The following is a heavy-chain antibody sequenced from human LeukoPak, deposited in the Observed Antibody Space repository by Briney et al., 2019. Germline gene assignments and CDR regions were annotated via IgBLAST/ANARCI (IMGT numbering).Heavy chain of an antibody. CDR2: INPNSGDT. Sequence: ASVKVSCKASGHTFSDYYLHWVRQAPGQGLAWMGWINPNSGDTNSTQKFQGRVTMTRGTSSSLSYMELRSLTVDDTAVYYCARIVLPGRPKTSYESWGQGTLVTVSS. J-gene: IGHJ4*02. D-gene: IGHD2-21*01. CDR1: GHTFSDYY. CDR3: ARIVLPGRPKTSYES. V-gene: IGHV1-2*02.